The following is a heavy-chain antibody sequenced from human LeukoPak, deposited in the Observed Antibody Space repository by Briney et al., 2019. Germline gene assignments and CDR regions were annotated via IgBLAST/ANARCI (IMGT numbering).Heavy chain of an antibody. CDR2: IYHSGST. CDR3: AREDDGLESWTMTYYSYYYMDV. D-gene: IGHD3-10*01. J-gene: IGHJ6*03. CDR1: GYSINSGYY. V-gene: IGHV4-38-2*02. Sequence: KASETLSLTCTVSGYSINSGYYWAWIRQPPGKGLQWIGSIYHSGSTYYNPSLKSRVTISIDTSKNQFSLKLSSVTAADTAVYYCAREDDGLESWTMTYYSYYYMDVWGKGTTVTVSS.